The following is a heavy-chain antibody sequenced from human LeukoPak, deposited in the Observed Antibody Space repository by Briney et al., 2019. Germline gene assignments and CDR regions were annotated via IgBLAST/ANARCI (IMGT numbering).Heavy chain of an antibody. CDR1: GYTFTGYY. V-gene: IGHV1-8*02. CDR2: MNPNSGNT. D-gene: IGHD1-26*01. J-gene: IGHJ5*02. Sequence: ASVKVSCKASGYTFTGYYMHWVRQAPGQGLEWMGWMNPNSGNTGYAQKFQGRVTMTRNTSISTAYMELSSLRSEDTAVYYCARGPLSGSRYNWFDPWGQGTLVTVSS. CDR3: ARGPLSGSRYNWFDP.